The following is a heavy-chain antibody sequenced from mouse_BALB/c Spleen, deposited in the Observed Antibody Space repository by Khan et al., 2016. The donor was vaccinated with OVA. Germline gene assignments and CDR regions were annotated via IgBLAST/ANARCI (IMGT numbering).Heavy chain of an antibody. D-gene: IGHD4-1*01. Sequence: EVQLQESGPGLVKPSQSLSLTCTVTGYSITSDYAWNWIRQFPGNKLEWMGYITYSGSTSHNPSLKSRISITRDTSKNQFFLQLNSVTTEDTAIXYCAMGRTYWGQGTLVTVSA. CDR3: AMGRTY. CDR1: GYSITSDYA. V-gene: IGHV3-2*02. J-gene: IGHJ3*01. CDR2: ITYSGST.